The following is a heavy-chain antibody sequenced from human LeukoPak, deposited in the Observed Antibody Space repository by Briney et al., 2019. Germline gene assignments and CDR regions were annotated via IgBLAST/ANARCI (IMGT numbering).Heavy chain of an antibody. CDR2: ISGSGGTT. J-gene: IGHJ4*02. CDR1: GLRYSDAW. D-gene: IGHD1-26*01. V-gene: IGHV3-23*01. CDR3: PKDLSSRGSSDY. Sequence: GGSLKLSCAVFGLRYSDAWMSWVRQAPGKGLEWVSAISGSGGTTYYADSVKGRFTISRDNSKNTLYLQMNSLRAEDTALYYCPKDLSSRGSSDYWGQGTLVTVSS.